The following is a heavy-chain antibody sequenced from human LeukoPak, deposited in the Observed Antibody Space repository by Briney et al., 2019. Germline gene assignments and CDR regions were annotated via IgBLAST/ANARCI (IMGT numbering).Heavy chain of an antibody. CDR3: AREGPVYYDSSGLTG. Sequence: GGSLRLSCAASGFTFSSYSMNWVRQAPGKGLEWVSYISSSSSTIYYADSVKGRFTISRDNAKNSLYLQMNSLRAEDTAVYYCAREGPVYYDSSGLTGWGQGTLVTVSS. V-gene: IGHV3-48*04. CDR1: GFTFSSYS. J-gene: IGHJ4*02. D-gene: IGHD3-22*01. CDR2: ISSSSSTI.